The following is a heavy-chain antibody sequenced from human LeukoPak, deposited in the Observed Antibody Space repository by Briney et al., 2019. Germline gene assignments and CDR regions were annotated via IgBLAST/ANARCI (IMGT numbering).Heavy chain of an antibody. V-gene: IGHV3-23*01. CDR3: AKGDYDILTGYPFDY. J-gene: IGHJ4*02. CDR2: ISGSGGST. D-gene: IGHD3-9*01. CDR1: GFTFSSYA. Sequence: GGSLRLSCAASGFTFSSYAMSWVRQAPGKGLEWVSAISGSGGSTYYADSVKGRFTISRDNSKNTLYLQMNSLRAEDTAVYYCAKGDYDILTGYPFDYWGQGTLVTVSS.